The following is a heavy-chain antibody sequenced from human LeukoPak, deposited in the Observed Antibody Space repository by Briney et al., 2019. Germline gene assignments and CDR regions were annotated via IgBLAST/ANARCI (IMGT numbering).Heavy chain of an antibody. CDR3: ARGHYDSSGYYYYLYYYGMDV. Sequence: ASVKVSCKASGYTFTSYDINWVRQATGQGLEWMGWMNPNSGNTGYAQKFQGRVTMTRNTSISTAYMELSSLRSEDTAVYYCARGHYDSSGYYYYLYYYGMDVWGQGTTVTVSS. CDR1: GYTFTSYD. D-gene: IGHD3-22*01. J-gene: IGHJ6*02. V-gene: IGHV1-8*01. CDR2: MNPNSGNT.